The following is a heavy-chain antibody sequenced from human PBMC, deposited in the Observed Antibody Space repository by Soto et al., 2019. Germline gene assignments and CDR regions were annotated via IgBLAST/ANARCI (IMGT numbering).Heavy chain of an antibody. Sequence: SGPTLVNPTQTLTLTCTFSGFSLKTYGMRVSWVRQPPGKALEWLARIDWDDEKFYSTSLKTRLSISKGTSDNQVVLTMTNMDPIDTATYYCERSPILSVVTAFDFWGQGILVTVSS. V-gene: IGHV2-70*04. CDR3: ERSPILSVVTAFDF. D-gene: IGHD3-3*01. CDR1: GFSLKTYGMR. CDR2: IDWDDEK. J-gene: IGHJ4*02.